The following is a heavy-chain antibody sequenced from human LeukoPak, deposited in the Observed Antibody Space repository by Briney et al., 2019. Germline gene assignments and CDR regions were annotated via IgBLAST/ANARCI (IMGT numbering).Heavy chain of an antibody. CDR1: GFTFTKAW. D-gene: IGHD3-9*01. Sequence: PGGSLRLSCAASGFTFTKAWMSWVRQAPGKGLEWVGRIKSKTDGGTTDYAAPVKGRFTISRDNSKNTLYLQMNSLRAEDTAIYYCAARSYDILTGFNYWGQGTLVTVSS. V-gene: IGHV3-15*01. CDR3: AARSYDILTGFNY. J-gene: IGHJ4*02. CDR2: IKSKTDGGTT.